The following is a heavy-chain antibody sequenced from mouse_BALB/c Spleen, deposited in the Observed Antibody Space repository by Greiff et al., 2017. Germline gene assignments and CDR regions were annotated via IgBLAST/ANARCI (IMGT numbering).Heavy chain of an antibody. Sequence: EVKLQESGPGLVKPSQSLSLTCTVTGYSITSDYAWNWIRQFPGNKLEWMGYISYSGSTSYNPSLKSRISITRDTSKNQFFLQLNSVTTEDTATYYCAREVRRGRPWFAYWGQGTLVTVSA. CDR3: AREVRRGRPWFAY. CDR2: ISYSGST. CDR1: GYSITSDYA. J-gene: IGHJ3*01. V-gene: IGHV3-2*02. D-gene: IGHD2-14*01.